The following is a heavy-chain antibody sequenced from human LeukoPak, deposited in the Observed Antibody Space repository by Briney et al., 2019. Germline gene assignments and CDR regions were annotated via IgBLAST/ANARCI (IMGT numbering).Heavy chain of an antibody. CDR3: CFLLVPAANSYYYYMDV. CDR1: GFTFSDHY. J-gene: IGHJ6*03. CDR2: IYNGGDTI. V-gene: IGHV3-11*04. D-gene: IGHD2-2*01. Sequence: GGSLRLSCATSGFTFSDHYMTWIRQAPGKGLETVSYIYNGGDTIYYADSVKGRFTISRDNSKNTLYLQMNSLRAEDTAVYYCCFLLVPAANSYYYYMDVWGKGTTVTISS.